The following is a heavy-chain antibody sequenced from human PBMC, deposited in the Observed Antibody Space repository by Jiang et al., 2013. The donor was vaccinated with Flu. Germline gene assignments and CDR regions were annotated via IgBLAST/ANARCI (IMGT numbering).Heavy chain of an antibody. V-gene: IGHV5-51*01. CDR2: IYPGDSDT. Sequence: WIGWVRQMPGKGLESMGIIYPGDSDTRYSPSFQGQVTISADKSISTAYLQWSSLKASDTAMYYCTRHRLEMATLNPHYYYGMDVWGQGTTVTVSS. CDR1: W. D-gene: IGHD5-24*01. J-gene: IGHJ6*02. CDR3: TRHRLEMATLNPHYYYGMDV.